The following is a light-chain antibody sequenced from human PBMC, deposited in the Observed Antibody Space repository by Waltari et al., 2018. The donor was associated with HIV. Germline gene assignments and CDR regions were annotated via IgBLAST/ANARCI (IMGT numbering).Light chain of an antibody. CDR2: DVT. CDR3: ISYTNTTTSWV. CDR1: RSDVGGYDY. J-gene: IGLJ3*02. Sequence: QSALTQPASVSESPGQSITFSCTGTRSDVGGYDYVSWYQQHPGKAPKLIIFDVTKRPYGVSDRFSGSKSGNTASLTISGLQAEDEANYYCISYTNTTTSWVFGGGTQLTVL. V-gene: IGLV2-14*03.